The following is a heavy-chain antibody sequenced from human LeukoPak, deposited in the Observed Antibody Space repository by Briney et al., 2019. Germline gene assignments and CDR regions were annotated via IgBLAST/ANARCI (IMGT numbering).Heavy chain of an antibody. CDR2: ISAYNGNT. V-gene: IGHV1-18*01. CDR1: GYTFTSYG. D-gene: IGHD2-2*01. CDR3: ARLVVVPAAQNWFDP. Sequence: ASVKVSCKASGYTFTSYGISWVRQAPGQGLEWMGWISAYNGNTNYAQKLQGRVTMTTDISTSTAYMELRSLRSDDTAVYYCARLVVVPAAQNWFDPWGQGTLVTVSS. J-gene: IGHJ5*02.